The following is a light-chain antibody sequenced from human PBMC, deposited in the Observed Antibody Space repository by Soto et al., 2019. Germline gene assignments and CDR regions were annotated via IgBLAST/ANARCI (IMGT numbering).Light chain of an antibody. CDR1: QGISSY. V-gene: IGKV1-9*01. J-gene: IGKJ1*01. Sequence: DIQLTQSPSFLSASVGDRVTITCRASQGISSYLAWYQQKPGKAPKLLIYAASTLQSGVPSRFSGSGSGTEFTLTITSLQPDDFATYYCQQYSTYSWTFGQGTKVDI. CDR3: QQYSTYSWT. CDR2: AAS.